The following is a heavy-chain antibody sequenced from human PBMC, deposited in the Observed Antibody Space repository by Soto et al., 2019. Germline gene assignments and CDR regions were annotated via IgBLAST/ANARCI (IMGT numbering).Heavy chain of an antibody. CDR3: ARIAYNDETSCTDSGFDY. Sequence: PGGSLRLFCAASGFTFSSYSMNWVRQAPGKGLEWVSSISSSSSYIYYADSVKGRFTISRDNAKNSLYLQMNSLRAEDTAVYYCARIAYNDETSCTDSGFDYWGQGTLVTVSS. D-gene: IGHD1-1*01. CDR2: ISSSSSYI. CDR1: GFTFSSYS. J-gene: IGHJ4*02. V-gene: IGHV3-21*01.